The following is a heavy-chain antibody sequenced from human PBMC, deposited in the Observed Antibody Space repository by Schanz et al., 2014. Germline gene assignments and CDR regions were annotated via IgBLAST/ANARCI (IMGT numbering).Heavy chain of an antibody. CDR1: GYTFTSYG. CDR2: ISAYNGNT. V-gene: IGHV1-18*01. Sequence: QVQLVQSGAEVKKPGASVKVSCKASGYTFTSYGISWVRQAPGQGLEWMGWISAYNGNTKYPQKLQGRVTMTTDTSTSTAYMELRSLRSDDTTVYDCARDAADLYDRLTEEDYWGQGTLVTVSS. CDR3: ARDAADLYDRLTEEDY. J-gene: IGHJ4*02. D-gene: IGHD3-9*01.